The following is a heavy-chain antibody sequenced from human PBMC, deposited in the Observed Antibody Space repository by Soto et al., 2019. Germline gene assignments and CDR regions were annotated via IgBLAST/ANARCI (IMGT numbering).Heavy chain of an antibody. V-gene: IGHV3-30*18. J-gene: IGHJ4*02. CDR2: ISYDGSNK. CDR3: AKSPQDYYFDY. Sequence: GGSLRLSCAASGFTFSSYGMHWVRQAPGKGLEWVAVISYDGSNKYYADSVKGRFTISRDNSKNTLYLQMNSLRAEDTAVYYCAKSPQDYYFDYWGQGTLVTVSS. CDR1: GFTFSSYG.